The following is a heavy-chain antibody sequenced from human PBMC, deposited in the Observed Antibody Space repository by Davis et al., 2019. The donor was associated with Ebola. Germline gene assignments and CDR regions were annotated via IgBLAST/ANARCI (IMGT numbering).Heavy chain of an antibody. D-gene: IGHD6-19*01. V-gene: IGHV4-39*01. J-gene: IGHJ5*02. Sequence: MPSETLSLTCTVSGGSISSSSYYWGWIRQPPGKGLEWIGSIYYSGSTYYNPSLKSRVTISVDTSKNQFSLKLSSVTAADTAVFYCARGKTVAGTRGLSWFDPWGPGTLVTVSS. CDR1: GGSISSSSYY. CDR3: ARGKTVAGTRGLSWFDP. CDR2: IYYSGST.